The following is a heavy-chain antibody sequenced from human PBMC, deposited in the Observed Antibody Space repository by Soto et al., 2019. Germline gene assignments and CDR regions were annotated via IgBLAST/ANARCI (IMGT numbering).Heavy chain of an antibody. J-gene: IGHJ4*02. CDR2: VSGGGGDT. Sequence: EVQLLESGGGLVQPGGSLRLSCAASGFRYSSYALSWVRQAPGKGLEWVSSVSGGGGDTSYADSVRGRFTISRDNSKNTLYLQMNSRRADDAAVYYCVRSFTWYSEADFWGQGTLVTVSS. V-gene: IGHV3-23*01. CDR3: VRSFTWYSEADF. CDR1: GFRYSSYA. D-gene: IGHD6-13*01.